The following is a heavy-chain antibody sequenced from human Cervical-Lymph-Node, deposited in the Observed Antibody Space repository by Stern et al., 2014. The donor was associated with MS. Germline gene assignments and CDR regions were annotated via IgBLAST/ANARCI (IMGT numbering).Heavy chain of an antibody. CDR3: AEPRNSLGVYFYGMDV. CDR2: IIPIVGPA. J-gene: IGHJ6*02. V-gene: IGHV1-69*01. D-gene: IGHD1-14*01. Sequence: QVQLVQSGAEVKKPGSSVKVSCKASGGTFSTFVISWVRQAPGQGLEWMGGIIPIVGPANYAQKFQGRVTITAEESTTPAYMELNSLRSEDTAVYYCAEPRNSLGVYFYGMDVWGQGTTVTVSS. CDR1: GGTFSTFV.